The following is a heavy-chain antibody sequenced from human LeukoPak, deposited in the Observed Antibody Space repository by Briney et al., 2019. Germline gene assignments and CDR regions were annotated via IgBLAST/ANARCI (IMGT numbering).Heavy chain of an antibody. CDR2: TSYDGSNE. CDR3: AKDLGGSLFDY. J-gene: IGHJ4*02. V-gene: IGHV3-30*18. D-gene: IGHD1-26*01. Sequence: PGGSLRLSCAASGFTFSNYGMHWVRQAPDKGLEWVTFTSYDGSNEYYADSVKGRFTISRDNSKNTVYLQMNSLRAEDTAVYYCAKDLGGSLFDYWGQGTLVTVSS. CDR1: GFTFSNYG.